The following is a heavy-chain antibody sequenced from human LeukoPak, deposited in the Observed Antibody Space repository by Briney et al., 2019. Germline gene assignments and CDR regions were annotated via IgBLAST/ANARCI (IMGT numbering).Heavy chain of an antibody. J-gene: IGHJ5*02. V-gene: IGHV4-34*01. CDR3: ARDYPHRLRRGYCSSTSCYTVGFFDP. Sequence: SETLSLTCAVYGGSFSGYYWSWIRQPPGKGLEWIGEINHSGSTNYNPSFKSRVTISVDTSKNQFSLKLSSVTAADTAVYYCARDYPHRLRRGYCSSTSCYTVGFFDPWGQGTLVTVSS. CDR1: GGSFSGYY. CDR2: INHSGST. D-gene: IGHD2-2*02.